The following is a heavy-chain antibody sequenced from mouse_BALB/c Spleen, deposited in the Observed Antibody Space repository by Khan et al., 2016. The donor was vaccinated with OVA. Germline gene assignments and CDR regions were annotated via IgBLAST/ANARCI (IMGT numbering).Heavy chain of an antibody. J-gene: IGHJ3*01. D-gene: IGHD2-4*01. Sequence: VQLKESGPGLVKPSQSLSLTCTVTGYSITSEFAWNWIRQFPGNKLEWMGYISYSGNTRYNPSLKSLISITRDTSRNQFFLQLNSVTTEDTATYYCARKDYYDYDPFPYWGQGTLVNVSA. CDR2: ISYSGNT. CDR3: ARKDYYDYDPFPY. CDR1: GYSITSEFA. V-gene: IGHV3-2*02.